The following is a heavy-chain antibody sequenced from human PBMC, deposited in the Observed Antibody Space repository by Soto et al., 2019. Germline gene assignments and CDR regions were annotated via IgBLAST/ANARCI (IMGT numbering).Heavy chain of an antibody. CDR2: INYTGRT. CDR3: ARIPYNRRFAP. J-gene: IGHJ5*02. V-gene: IGHV4-34*01. Sequence: SETLSLTCTVYSETFIGYFWSWIRHPPGKGLEWIGEINYTGRTTYNPSLKSRVTMSVDTSKNQFSLKVNSVTAADTAVYYCARIPYNRRFAPWGQGTQVTVSS. D-gene: IGHD1-1*01. CDR1: SETFIGYF.